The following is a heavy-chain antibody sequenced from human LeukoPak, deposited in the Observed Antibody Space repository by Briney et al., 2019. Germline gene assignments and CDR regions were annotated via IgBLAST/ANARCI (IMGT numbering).Heavy chain of an antibody. V-gene: IGHV1-18*01. Sequence: ASVKVSCKASGYTFTSYGISWVRQAPGQGLEWMGWISAYNGNTNYAQKLQGRVTMTTDTSTSTAYMELRSLRSDDTAVYYCARLSAARGGGYYYYMDVWGKGTTVTVSS. D-gene: IGHD6-6*01. CDR2: ISAYNGNT. J-gene: IGHJ6*03. CDR3: ARLSAARGGGYYYYMDV. CDR1: GYTFTSYG.